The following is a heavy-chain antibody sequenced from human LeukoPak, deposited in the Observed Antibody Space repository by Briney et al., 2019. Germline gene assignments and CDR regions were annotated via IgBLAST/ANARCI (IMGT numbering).Heavy chain of an antibody. J-gene: IGHJ3*01. CDR3: ARSGFCTSSSCYRESDGLDF. CDR2: VSGYNGNT. D-gene: IGHD2-2*01. CDR1: GYNFISYG. Sequence: GASVTVSCKASGYNFISYGVSWVRQAPGQGLEWMGWVSGYNGNTNYAQKMEYRVIMTTDPATSTAYMELRDLRSGDTAVYYCARSGFCTSSSCYRESDGLDFWGQGTMVTVSS. V-gene: IGHV1-18*01.